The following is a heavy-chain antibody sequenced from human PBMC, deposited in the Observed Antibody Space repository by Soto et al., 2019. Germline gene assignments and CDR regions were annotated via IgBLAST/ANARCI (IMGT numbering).Heavy chain of an antibody. CDR3: ARGGGPYVWVNEV. D-gene: IGHD3-16*01. CDR2: IIPVFGTT. V-gene: IGHV1-69*01. J-gene: IGHJ4*02. CDR1: GGLFSSFA. Sequence: QEQLVQSGAEVKKPGSSVKVSCKDSGGLFSSFAISWVRQAPGQGLEWMGGIIPVFGTTNYAQKFQGRVTITADESTNTAYMELSSLTSDDTAMYHWARGGGPYVWVNEVWGQGTQVTVSS.